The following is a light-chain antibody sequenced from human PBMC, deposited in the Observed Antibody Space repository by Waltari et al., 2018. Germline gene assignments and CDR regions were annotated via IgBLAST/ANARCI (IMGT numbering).Light chain of an antibody. CDR2: DVS. CDR3: CSYAGSYTDVV. V-gene: IGLV2-11*01. Sequence: QSALTQPRSVSGSPGQSVTISCTGISSDVCGSNYVSWYQQHPGKAPKLRIYDVSKRPAGVPDRFAGSKSGNKASLTISGLQAEDETDYYCCSYAGSYTDVVFGGGTKLTVL. J-gene: IGLJ2*01. CDR1: SSDVCGSNY.